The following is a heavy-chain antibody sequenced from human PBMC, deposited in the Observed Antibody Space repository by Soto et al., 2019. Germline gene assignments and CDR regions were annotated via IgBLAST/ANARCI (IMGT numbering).Heavy chain of an antibody. J-gene: IGHJ4*02. D-gene: IGHD2-21*01. V-gene: IGHV1-8*01. CDR2: MNPTSGDT. CDR3: ARGFIPGTRVY. CDR1: GYTFTSYD. Sequence: QVQLVQSGAEVKKPGASVKVSCKASGYTFTSYDISWVRQATGQGVEWMGWMNPTSGDTGYAQKFQGRLTMTRNTYIPTAYMELSRLRSEDTAIYYCARGFIPGTRVYWGQGTLATVSS.